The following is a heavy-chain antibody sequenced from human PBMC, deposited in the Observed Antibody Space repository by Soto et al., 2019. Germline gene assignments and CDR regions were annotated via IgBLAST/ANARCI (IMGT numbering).Heavy chain of an antibody. J-gene: IGHJ6*03. V-gene: IGHV1-18*04. Sequence: ASVKVSCKASGDTFTRHGLTWVRQAPGQGPEWMGWITVGSGNTHYAQKFQGRVSMTTDTSTSTAYMELWSLRSDDTAVYYCARHSRYGSYYYLDLWG. D-gene: IGHD1-26*01. CDR3: ARHSRYGSYYYLDL. CDR1: GDTFTRHG. CDR2: ITVGSGNT.